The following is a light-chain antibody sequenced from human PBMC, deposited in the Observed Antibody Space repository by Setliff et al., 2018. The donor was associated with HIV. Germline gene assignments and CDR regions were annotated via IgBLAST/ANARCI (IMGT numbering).Light chain of an antibody. J-gene: IGLJ1*01. CDR2: EVT. Sequence: QSALTQPASVSGPPGQSITISCTGTSSDVGSFNLVSWHQQFPGKAPKLMIYEVTKRPSGVSNRFSGSKSGNTASLTISGLQAEDEADYYCCSYASGGTYVFGTGTKVTVL. CDR3: CSYASGGTYV. CDR1: SSDVGSFNL. V-gene: IGLV2-23*02.